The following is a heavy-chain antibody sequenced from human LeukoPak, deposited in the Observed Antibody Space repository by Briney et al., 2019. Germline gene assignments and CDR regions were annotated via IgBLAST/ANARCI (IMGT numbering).Heavy chain of an antibody. CDR1: GFTLSSYS. CDR2: ISRHSSTI. D-gene: IGHD3-10*01. Sequence: GGSLRLSCAASGFTLSSYSMNWVRQAPGKGLEWISYISRHSSTINYADSVKGRFTTSRDNAKNSLFLQMNSLRAEDTAVYYCAKDGRQRKTYFYGSGSANAFDIWGQGTMVTVSS. V-gene: IGHV3-48*04. J-gene: IGHJ3*02. CDR3: AKDGRQRKTYFYGSGSANAFDI.